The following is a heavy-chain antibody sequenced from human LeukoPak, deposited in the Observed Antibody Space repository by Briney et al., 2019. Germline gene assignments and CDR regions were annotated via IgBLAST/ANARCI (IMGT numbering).Heavy chain of an antibody. V-gene: IGHV1-69*05. Sequence: VKVSCKASGGTFSSYAISWVRQAPGQGLEWMGRIIPIFGTANYAQKFQGRVTITTDESTSTAYMELSSLRSEDTAVHYCARETYYYDSSGGNDAFDIWGQGTMVTVSS. D-gene: IGHD3-22*01. J-gene: IGHJ3*02. CDR1: GGTFSSYA. CDR3: ARETYYYDSSGGNDAFDI. CDR2: IIPIFGTA.